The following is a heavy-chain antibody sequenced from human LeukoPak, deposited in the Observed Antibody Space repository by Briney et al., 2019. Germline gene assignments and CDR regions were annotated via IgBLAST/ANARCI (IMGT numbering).Heavy chain of an antibody. D-gene: IGHD6-13*01. CDR1: GGSFSGYY. V-gene: IGHV4-34*01. J-gene: IGHJ4*02. Sequence: PSETLSLTCAVYGGSFSGYYWSWVRQPPGKGLGWIGEINHSGSTNYNPSLKSQVTISVDTSKNQFSLKLSSVTAADTAVYYCARGSGYSSSWCDYWGQGTLVTVSS. CDR3: ARGSGYSSSWCDY. CDR2: INHSGST.